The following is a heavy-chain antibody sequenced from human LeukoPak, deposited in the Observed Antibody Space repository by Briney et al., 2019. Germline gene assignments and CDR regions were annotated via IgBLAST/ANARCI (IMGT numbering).Heavy chain of an antibody. CDR1: GGSISSSSYY. CDR2: IYTSGST. CDR3: AREWVGVDY. V-gene: IGHV4-61*02. D-gene: IGHD3-16*01. J-gene: IGHJ4*02. Sequence: SETLSLTCTVSGGSISSSSYYWSWIRQPAGKGLEWIGRIYTSGSTNYNPSLKSRVTMSVDTSKNQFSLKLSSVTAADTAVYYCAREWVGVDYWGQGTLVTVSS.